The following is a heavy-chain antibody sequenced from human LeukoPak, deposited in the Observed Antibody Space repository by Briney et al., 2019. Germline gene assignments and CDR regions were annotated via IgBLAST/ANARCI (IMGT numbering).Heavy chain of an antibody. D-gene: IGHD5-24*01. CDR1: GGSISSGDYD. CDR2: IYYSGST. J-gene: IGHJ6*02. Sequence: PSQTLSLTCTVSGGSISSGDYDWSWIRQPPGKGLEWIGYIYYSGSTYYNPSLKSRVTISVDTSKNQFSLKLSSVTAADTAVYYCARVRMATICMDVWGQGTTVTVSS. CDR3: ARVRMATICMDV. V-gene: IGHV4-30-4*01.